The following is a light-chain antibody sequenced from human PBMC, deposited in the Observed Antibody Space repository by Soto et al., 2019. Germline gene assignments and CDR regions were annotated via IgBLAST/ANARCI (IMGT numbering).Light chain of an antibody. V-gene: IGKV3-20*01. CDR2: LAS. CDR3: QQYGSSPWT. Sequence: EIVLTQSPGTLSLSPGERATLSCRASQSVTHNYLAWYQQKTGQTPRLIVYLASSRSPGIPDRFSGSGSGTHFTLTIRRVEPEDFAVYYCQQYGSSPWTFGQGTKVEIK. CDR1: QSVTHNY. J-gene: IGKJ1*01.